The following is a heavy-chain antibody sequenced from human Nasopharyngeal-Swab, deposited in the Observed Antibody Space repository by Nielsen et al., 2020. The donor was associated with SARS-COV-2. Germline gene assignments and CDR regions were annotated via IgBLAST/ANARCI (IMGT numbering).Heavy chain of an antibody. J-gene: IGHJ4*02. CDR3: ARDGMGGYPLYSFDS. V-gene: IGHV3-33*01. D-gene: IGHD1-26*01. CDR2: IWSDGSNK. Sequence: GESLKICCAASGFTFSSHGMHWVRQAPGKGLEWVAVIWSDGSNKFYTDSVKGRFTFSRDNSKNTLYLQMNSLRAEDTAVYYCARDGMGGYPLYSFDSWGQGTLVTVSS. CDR1: GFTFSSHG.